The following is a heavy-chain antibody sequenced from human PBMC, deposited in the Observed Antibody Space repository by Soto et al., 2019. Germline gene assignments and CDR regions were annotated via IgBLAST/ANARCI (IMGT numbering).Heavy chain of an antibody. CDR1: GFTFSSYA. D-gene: IGHD3-10*01. CDR3: AREGNGRFGELLM. CDR2: ISYDGSNK. Sequence: QVQLVEPGGGVVQPGRSLRLSCAASGFTFSSYAMHWVRQAPGKGLEWVAVISYDGSNKYYADSVKGRFTISRDNSKNTLYLQMNSLRAEDTAVYYCAREGNGRFGELLMWGQGTLVTVSS. J-gene: IGHJ4*02. V-gene: IGHV3-30-3*01.